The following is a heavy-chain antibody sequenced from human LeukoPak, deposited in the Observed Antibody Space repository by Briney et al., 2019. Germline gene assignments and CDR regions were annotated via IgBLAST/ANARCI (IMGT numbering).Heavy chain of an antibody. D-gene: IGHD3-22*01. J-gene: IGHJ4*02. V-gene: IGHV3-30*02. CDR2: IRYDRRNQ. CDR1: GFTFSSYG. CDR3: ARKGVIYYDSSGYPYYFDY. Sequence: GGSLRLSCAASGFTFSSYGMHWVRQAPGKGLEWVAFIRYDRRNQYYADSVKGRFTISRDNSKNTLYLQMNSLRAEDTAVYYCARKGVIYYDSSGYPYYFDYWGQGTLVTVSS.